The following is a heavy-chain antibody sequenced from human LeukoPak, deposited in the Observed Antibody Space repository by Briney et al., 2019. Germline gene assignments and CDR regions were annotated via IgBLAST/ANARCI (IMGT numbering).Heavy chain of an antibody. CDR3: ARGGPLKYYYDSSGYPSYYYYYGMDV. CDR2: IYYSGGT. D-gene: IGHD3-22*01. J-gene: IGHJ6*02. Sequence: PSETLSLTCTVSGGSISSNYWSWIRQPPGKGLEWIGYIYYSGGTNYNPSLKSRVTISRNTSKNQFSLKLSSVTAADTAVYYCARGGPLKYYYDSSGYPSYYYYYGMDVWGQGTTVTVSS. CDR1: GGSISSNY. V-gene: IGHV4-59*01.